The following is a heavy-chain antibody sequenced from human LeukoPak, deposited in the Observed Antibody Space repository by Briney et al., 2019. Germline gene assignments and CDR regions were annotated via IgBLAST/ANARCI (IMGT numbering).Heavy chain of an antibody. CDR3: AKGNYYDSSAYSYFDY. CDR1: GFTFSSYG. Sequence: GGSLRLSCAASGFTFSSYGMHWVRQAPGKGLEWVAVISYDGSNKYYADSVKGRFTISRDNSKNTLYLQMSSLRAEDTAVYYCAKGNYYDSSAYSYFDYWGQGTLVTVSS. CDR2: ISYDGSNK. V-gene: IGHV3-30*18. J-gene: IGHJ4*02. D-gene: IGHD3-22*01.